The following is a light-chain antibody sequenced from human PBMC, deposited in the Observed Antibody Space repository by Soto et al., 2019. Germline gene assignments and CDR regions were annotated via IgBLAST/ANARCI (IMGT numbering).Light chain of an antibody. V-gene: IGKV1-5*03. Sequence: DIQMTQSPSTLSASVGDRVTITCRAGQSISGWLAWYQQKPGKAPKLLIYKASSLESGVPSRFSGSGSETEFTLTISSLQPDDFATYYCQQYGSYFPTFGQGTKVEIK. CDR2: KAS. J-gene: IGKJ1*01. CDR1: QSISGW. CDR3: QQYGSYFPT.